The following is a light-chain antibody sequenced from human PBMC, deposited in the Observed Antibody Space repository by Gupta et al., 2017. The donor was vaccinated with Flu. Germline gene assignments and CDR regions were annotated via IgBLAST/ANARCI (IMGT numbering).Light chain of an antibody. V-gene: IGKV3-15*01. J-gene: IGKJ4*01. Sequence: TQSPATLSVSPGERVTLSCRASQSVGGNLAWYHQKRGQAPRLLIYGASTRATGVPDRFSGGGSGTEFILTISGLQSEDVAVYYCQQYDSWPPLTFGGGTKVEIK. CDR3: QQYDSWPPLT. CDR2: GAS. CDR1: QSVGGN.